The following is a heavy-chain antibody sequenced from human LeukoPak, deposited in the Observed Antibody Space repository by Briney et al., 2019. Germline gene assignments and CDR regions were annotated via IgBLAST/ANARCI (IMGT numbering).Heavy chain of an antibody. V-gene: IGHV3-11*01. Sequence: GGSLRLSCAASGFTFNDYYMSWIRQAPGKGLEWVSDIGSSDNIISYANSVKGRFAISRDFAKNSLYLQMNSLRADDTAVYYCAREAVAGAFDSWGQGTLVTVSS. CDR1: GFTFNDYY. D-gene: IGHD6-19*01. CDR3: AREAVAGAFDS. J-gene: IGHJ4*02. CDR2: IGSSDNII.